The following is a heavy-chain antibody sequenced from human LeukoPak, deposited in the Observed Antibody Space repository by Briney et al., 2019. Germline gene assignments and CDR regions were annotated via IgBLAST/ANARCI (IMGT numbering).Heavy chain of an antibody. CDR1: GYTFTSYG. CDR3: ARDGDIVVVPAATILAY. J-gene: IGHJ4*02. V-gene: IGHV1-18*04. D-gene: IGHD2-2*01. CDR2: ISAYNGNT. Sequence: ASVKVSCKASGYTFTSYGISWVRHAPGHRVECMGWISAYNGNTNYALKLQGRVTMTTDTSTSTAYMELRSLRSDDTAVYYCARDGDIVVVPAATILAYWGQGTLVTVSS.